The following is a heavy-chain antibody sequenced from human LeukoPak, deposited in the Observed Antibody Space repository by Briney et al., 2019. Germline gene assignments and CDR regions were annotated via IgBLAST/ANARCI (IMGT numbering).Heavy chain of an antibody. CDR3: AREDGDYVFDY. CDR1: GFTFSSYS. D-gene: IGHD4-17*01. V-gene: IGHV3-21*01. Sequence: PGRSLRLSCAASGFTFSSYSMNWVRPAPGKGLEWVSSISSSSSYIYYADSVKGRFTISRDNAKNSLYLQMNSLRAEDTAVYYCAREDGDYVFDYWGQGTLVTVSS. J-gene: IGHJ4*02. CDR2: ISSSSSYI.